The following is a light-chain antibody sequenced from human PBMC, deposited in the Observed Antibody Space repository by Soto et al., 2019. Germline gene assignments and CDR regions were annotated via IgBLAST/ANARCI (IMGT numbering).Light chain of an antibody. Sequence: EIVLTQSPATLSLSPGERATLSCRASQSVSSYLAWYQQKPGQAPRLLIYAASNRATGIPARFGGSGSGTDFTLSISSLEAEDFAVYYCQQRSNWPLTFGGGTKVEIK. CDR1: QSVSSY. CDR3: QQRSNWPLT. J-gene: IGKJ4*01. CDR2: AAS. V-gene: IGKV3-11*01.